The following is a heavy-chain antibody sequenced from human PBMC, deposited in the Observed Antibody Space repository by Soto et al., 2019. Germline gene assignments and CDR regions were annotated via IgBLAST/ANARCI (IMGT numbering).Heavy chain of an antibody. CDR2: IYWTGDE. CDR1: GFSLTTSGVG. J-gene: IGHJ3*01. CDR3: ARGLASLPVFAFDV. V-gene: IGHV2-5*01. D-gene: IGHD3-3*02. Sequence: SGPTLVNPTPTLTLTCSFSGFSLTTSGVGVGWVRQPPGQALEWLALIYWTGDEHYRPSLRSRLTITKDTSKNQVVLIMTNMDPMDTATYYCARGLASLPVFAFDVWGQGTTVTVSS.